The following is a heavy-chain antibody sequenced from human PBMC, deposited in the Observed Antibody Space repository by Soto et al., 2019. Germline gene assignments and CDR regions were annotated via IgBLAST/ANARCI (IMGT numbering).Heavy chain of an antibody. D-gene: IGHD3-22*01. J-gene: IGHJ4*02. CDR2: ISGSGGST. Sequence: HPGGSLRLSCAASGFTFSSYAMSWVRQAPGKGLEWVSAISGSGGSTYYADSVKGRFTISRDNSKNTLYLQMNSLRAEDTAVYYCAKDTPSSARTMIVVVITPYYFDYWGQGTLVTVSS. CDR1: GFTFSSYA. CDR3: AKDTPSSARTMIVVVITPYYFDY. V-gene: IGHV3-23*01.